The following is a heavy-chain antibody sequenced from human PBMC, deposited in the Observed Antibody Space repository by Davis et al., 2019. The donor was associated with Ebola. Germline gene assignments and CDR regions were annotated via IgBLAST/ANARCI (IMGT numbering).Heavy chain of an antibody. D-gene: IGHD1-20*01. Sequence: GESLKISCAASGFTFSGSAMHWVRQASGKGLEWVGRIRSKANSYATAYAASVKGRFTISRDDSKNTAYLQMNSLRAEDTALYYCARDPQVYNWNAHPTWDYWGQGTLVTVSS. V-gene: IGHV3-73*01. CDR3: ARDPQVYNWNAHPTWDY. J-gene: IGHJ4*02. CDR1: GFTFSGSA. CDR2: IRSKANSYAT.